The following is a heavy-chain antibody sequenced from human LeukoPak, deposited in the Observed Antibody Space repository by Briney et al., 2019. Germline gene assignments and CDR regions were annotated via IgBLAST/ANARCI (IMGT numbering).Heavy chain of an antibody. CDR3: ARGTAYYYGMDV. CDR2: MSSNGNSR. CDR1: GFTFNNYA. D-gene: IGHD5-18*01. V-gene: IGHV3-30*01. J-gene: IGHJ6*02. Sequence: GGSLRLSCAVSGFTFNNYAMHWVRQAPGKGLEWVTIMSSNGNSRFYANSVRGRFTVSRDSSNNTLYLQMNGLSAKDTAVYYCARGTAYYYGMDVWGQGTTVIVSS.